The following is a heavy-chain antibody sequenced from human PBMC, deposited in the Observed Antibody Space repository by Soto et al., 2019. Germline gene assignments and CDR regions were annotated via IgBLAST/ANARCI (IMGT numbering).Heavy chain of an antibody. CDR3: ARGVVVPAAPPLGEDGMDV. CDR1: GGSFSGYY. J-gene: IGHJ6*02. CDR2: INHSGST. D-gene: IGHD2-2*01. Sequence: SETLSLTCAVYGGSFSGYYWSWIRQPPGKGLEWIGEINHSGSTNYNPSLKSRVTISVDTSKNQFSLKLSSVTAADTAVYYCARGVVVPAAPPLGEDGMDVWGQGTTVTVSS. V-gene: IGHV4-34*01.